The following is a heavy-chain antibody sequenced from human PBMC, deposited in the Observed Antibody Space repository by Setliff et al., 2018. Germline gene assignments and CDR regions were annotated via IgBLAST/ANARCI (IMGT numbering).Heavy chain of an antibody. CDR3: ARLPNYVWGSPVGY. Sequence: SETLSLTCTVSGASITNINYYWGLIRQPPGKGLEWIGSIFYSGRTFYNPSLKSRVTISVDTSKNQFSLTLSSVTAADTAVYYCARLPNYVWGSPVGYWGQGTQVTVSS. CDR2: IFYSGRT. D-gene: IGHD3-16*01. V-gene: IGHV4-39*01. J-gene: IGHJ4*02. CDR1: GASITNINYY.